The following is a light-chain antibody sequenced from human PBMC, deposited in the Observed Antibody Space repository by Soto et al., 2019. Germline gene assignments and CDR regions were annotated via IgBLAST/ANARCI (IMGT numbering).Light chain of an antibody. V-gene: IGKV3-15*01. CDR3: QQYNNLIP. CDR2: GAS. Sequence: EIVMTQCPATRSVSPGERATLSFRASQSVSSNLAWYQQKPGQAPRLLIYGASTRATGIPARFSGSGSGTEFTLPLSSLQSEDFAVYYCQQYNNLIPFGQGTRLEIK. CDR1: QSVSSN. J-gene: IGKJ5*01.